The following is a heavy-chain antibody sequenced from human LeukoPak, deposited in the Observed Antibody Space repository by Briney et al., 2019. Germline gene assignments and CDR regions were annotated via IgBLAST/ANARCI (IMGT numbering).Heavy chain of an antibody. J-gene: IGHJ4*02. CDR3: AKDRCSGGSCYTYFDY. V-gene: IGHV3-23*01. CDR1: GFTFTSYA. CDR2: FSGSGGST. Sequence: GGSLRLSCAASGFTFTSYAMSWVRQAPGKGLEWVSGFSGSGGSTYYADSVKGRFTISRDNSKNTLYLQMNSLRAEDTAVYYCAKDRCSGGSCYTYFDYWGQGTLVTVSS. D-gene: IGHD2-15*01.